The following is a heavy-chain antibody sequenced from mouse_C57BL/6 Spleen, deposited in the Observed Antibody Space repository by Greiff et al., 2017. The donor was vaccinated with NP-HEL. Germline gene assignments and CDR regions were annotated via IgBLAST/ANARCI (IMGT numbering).Heavy chain of an antibody. CDR2: IHPNSGST. D-gene: IGHD5-5*01. J-gene: IGHJ2*01. Sequence: QVQLKQPGAELVKPGASVKLSCKASGYTFTSYWMHWVKQRPGQGLEWIGMIHPNSGSTNYNEKFKSKATLTVDKSSSTAYMQLSSLTSEDSAVYYCARDYPYYFDYWGQGTTLTVSS. V-gene: IGHV1-64*01. CDR3: ARDYPYYFDY. CDR1: GYTFTSYW.